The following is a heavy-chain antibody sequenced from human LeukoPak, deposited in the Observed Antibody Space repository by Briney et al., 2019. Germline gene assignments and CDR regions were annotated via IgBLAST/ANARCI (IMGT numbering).Heavy chain of an antibody. V-gene: IGHV1-24*01. D-gene: IGHD3-10*01. Sequence: ASVKVSCKVSGYTLTELSMHWVRQAPGKGLEWMGGFDPEDGETIYAQKFQGRVTMTEDTSTDTAYMELSSLRSDDTAVYYCARDLGEYGSGSYYFDYWGQGTLVTVSS. CDR2: FDPEDGET. CDR3: ARDLGEYGSGSYYFDY. J-gene: IGHJ4*02. CDR1: GYTLTELS.